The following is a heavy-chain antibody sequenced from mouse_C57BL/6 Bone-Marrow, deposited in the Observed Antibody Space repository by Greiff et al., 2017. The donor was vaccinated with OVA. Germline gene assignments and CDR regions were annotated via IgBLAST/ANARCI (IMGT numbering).Heavy chain of an antibody. J-gene: IGHJ2*01. CDR1: GYTFTDYY. V-gene: IGHV1-26*01. CDR2: INPNNGGT. Sequence: VQLQQSGPELVKPGASVKISCKASGYTFTDYYMNWVKQSHGKSLEWIGDINPNNGGTSYNQKFKGKATLTVDKSSSTAYMELRSLTSEDSAVYYCARGYGGYYFDYWGQGTTLTVSS. CDR3: ARGYGGYYFDY. D-gene: IGHD2-2*01.